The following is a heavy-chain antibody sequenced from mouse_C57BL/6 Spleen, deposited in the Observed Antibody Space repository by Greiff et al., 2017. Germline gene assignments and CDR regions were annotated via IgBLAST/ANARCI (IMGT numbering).Heavy chain of an antibody. D-gene: IGHD1-1*01. CDR3: TRDGGTTVVAHFDY. Sequence: EVQLVESGEGLVKPGGSLKLSCAASGFTFSSYAMSWVRQTPEKRLEWVAYISSGGDYTSYAETVKGRFTLSRDNARNTLYLQMSSLKSEDTAMYYCTRDGGTTVVAHFDYWGQGTTLTVSS. J-gene: IGHJ2*01. V-gene: IGHV5-9-1*02. CDR2: ISSGGDYT. CDR1: GFTFSSYA.